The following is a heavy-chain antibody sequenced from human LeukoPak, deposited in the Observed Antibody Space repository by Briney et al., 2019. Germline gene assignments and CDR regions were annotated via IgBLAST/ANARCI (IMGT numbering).Heavy chain of an antibody. CDR1: GFTFSSYG. J-gene: IGHJ3*02. CDR3: AKDRSIAAGDDAFDI. V-gene: IGHV3-23*01. Sequence: GGSLRLSCAASGFTFSSYGMHWVRQAPGKGLEWVSHISGNGISTYYADSVKGRFTFSRDNSKNTLYLQMNSLRAEDTAVYYCAKDRSIAAGDDAFDIWGQGTMVTVSS. CDR2: ISGNGIST. D-gene: IGHD6-13*01.